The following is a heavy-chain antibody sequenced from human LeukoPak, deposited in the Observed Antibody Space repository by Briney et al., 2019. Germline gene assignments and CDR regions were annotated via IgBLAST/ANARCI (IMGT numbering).Heavy chain of an antibody. D-gene: IGHD6-19*01. J-gene: IGHJ5*02. V-gene: IGHV1-18*04. CDR1: GYTFTSYG. CDR3: ARLGSSGWCRKGWFDP. Sequence: ASVKVSCKASGYTFTSYGISWVRQAPGQGLEWMGWISAYNGNTNYAQKLQGRVTMTTDTSTSTAYMELRSLRSDDTAVYYCARLGSSGWCRKGWFDPWGQGTLVTVSS. CDR2: ISAYNGNT.